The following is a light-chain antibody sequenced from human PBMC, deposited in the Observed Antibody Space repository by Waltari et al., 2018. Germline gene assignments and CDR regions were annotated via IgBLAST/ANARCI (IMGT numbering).Light chain of an antibody. CDR1: QGIGSY. Sequence: IQLTQSPSSLSPPVGDRVPIPCRASQGIGSYLAWYQQKPGKAPKLLIYAASTLQSGVPSRFSGSGSGTDFTLTISSLQPEDFATYYCQQLNSYPITFGGGTEVEIK. CDR3: QQLNSYPIT. V-gene: IGKV1-9*01. CDR2: AAS. J-gene: IGKJ4*01.